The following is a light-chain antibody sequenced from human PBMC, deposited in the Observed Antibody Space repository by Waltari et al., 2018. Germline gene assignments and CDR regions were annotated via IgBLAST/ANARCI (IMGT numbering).Light chain of an antibody. V-gene: IGKV3-20*01. CDR3: QQYGSSPIT. Sequence: EIVLTQSPGTLSLSPGDGATLSCRASQTVTSSSLARYHQKPGQAPRLPIYGASSRATAIPDKFSGSGSGADFTLTISRMEPEDSAVYYCQQYGSSPITFGQGTRLEIK. CDR2: GAS. CDR1: QTVTSSS. J-gene: IGKJ5*01.